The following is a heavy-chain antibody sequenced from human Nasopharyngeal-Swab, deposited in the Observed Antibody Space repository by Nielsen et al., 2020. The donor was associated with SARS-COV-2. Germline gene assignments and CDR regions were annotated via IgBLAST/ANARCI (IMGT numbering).Heavy chain of an antibody. CDR2: INTNTGNP. D-gene: IGHD3-22*01. J-gene: IGHJ4*02. V-gene: IGHV7-4-1*02. Sequence: ASVKVSCKASGYTFTNYAMNWVRQAPGQGLEWMGWINTNTGNPMYAQGFTGRFVFSLDTSVSTAYLQISSLKAEDTAVYYCARGSNGYDTSGFDYWGQGTPATVSS. CDR1: GYTFTNYA. CDR3: ARGSNGYDTSGFDY.